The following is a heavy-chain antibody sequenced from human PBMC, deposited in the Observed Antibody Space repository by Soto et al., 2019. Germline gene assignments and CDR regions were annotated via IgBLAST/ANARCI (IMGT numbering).Heavy chain of an antibody. Sequence: PGGSLRLSCAASGFTFSNAWINWVRQAPGKGLEWVGRVKSKNDGGTTDFAAPVKGRFAISRDDSKNMVYLEMNSLQTEDTAINYCTTGSYITSIIVRFDYWGHGTLVTVSS. CDR3: TTGSYITSIIVRFDY. J-gene: IGHJ4*01. CDR1: GFTFSNAW. V-gene: IGHV3-15*07. D-gene: IGHD3-22*01. CDR2: VKSKNDGGTT.